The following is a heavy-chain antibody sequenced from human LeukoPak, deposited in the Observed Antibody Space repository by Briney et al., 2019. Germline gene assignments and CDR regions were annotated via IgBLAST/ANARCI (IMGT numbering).Heavy chain of an antibody. V-gene: IGHV1-8*03. CDR2: MNPNSGNT. CDR3: ARGPRQLWLIDY. J-gene: IGHJ4*02. CDR1: GYTFTSYD. Sequence: VASVKVSCKASGYTFTSYDINWVRQAAGQGLEWMGWMNPNSGNTDYAQKFKGRVTITRNTYKSTAYMELSSLRSEDTAVYYCARGPRQLWLIDYWGQGTLVTVSS. D-gene: IGHD5-18*01.